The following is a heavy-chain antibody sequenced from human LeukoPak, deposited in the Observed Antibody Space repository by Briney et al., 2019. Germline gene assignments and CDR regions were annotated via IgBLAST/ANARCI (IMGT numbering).Heavy chain of an antibody. CDR2: INHSGST. V-gene: IGHV4-34*01. CDR3: ASKRLGYSYVADY. J-gene: IGHJ4*02. D-gene: IGHD5-18*01. CDR1: GGSFSVYY. Sequence: ASETLSLTCAVYGGSFSVYYWSWIRQPPGKGLEWIGEINHSGSTNYNPSLKSRVTISVDTSKNQFSLKLSSVTAADTAVYYCASKRLGYSYVADYWGQGTLVTVSS.